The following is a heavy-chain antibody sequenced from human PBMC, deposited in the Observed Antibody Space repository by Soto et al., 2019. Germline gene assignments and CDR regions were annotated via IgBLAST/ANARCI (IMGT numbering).Heavy chain of an antibody. Sequence: QVQLVQSGAEVKKPGSSVKVSCKASGGTFSSYTISWVRQAPGQGLEWMGRSIPILGIANYAQKFQGRVTITASKSTSTAYMELSSLRSEGTAVYYCARSTSYDILTGYPGGGMDVWGQGTTVTVSS. J-gene: IGHJ6*02. CDR1: GGTFSSYT. V-gene: IGHV1-69*02. CDR2: SIPILGIA. CDR3: ARSTSYDILTGYPGGGMDV. D-gene: IGHD3-9*01.